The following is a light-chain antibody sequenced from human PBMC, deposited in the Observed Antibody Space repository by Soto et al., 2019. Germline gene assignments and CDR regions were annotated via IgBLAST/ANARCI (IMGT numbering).Light chain of an antibody. Sequence: DIQLTQSPSFLSASVGDRVTITCRASQGISSYLAWYQQKPGKAPKLLIYAASTLQSGVPSRFSGSGSGTEFTLTISSLQPEDFATYYCQQPNGLTFGGRTKVESK. CDR3: QQPNGLT. CDR1: QGISSY. V-gene: IGKV1-9*01. J-gene: IGKJ4*01. CDR2: AAS.